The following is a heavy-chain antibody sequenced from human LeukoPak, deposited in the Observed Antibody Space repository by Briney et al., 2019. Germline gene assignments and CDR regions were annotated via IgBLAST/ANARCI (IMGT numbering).Heavy chain of an antibody. CDR1: GFTFSSYS. V-gene: IGHV3-21*01. CDR2: ISSSSSYI. CDR3: ASGGGGSSRVDI. D-gene: IGHD2-15*01. J-gene: IGHJ3*02. Sequence: GGSLRLSCAASGFTFSSYSMNWVRQAPGKGLEWVSSISSSSSYIYYADSVRGRFTISRDNAKNSLYLQMNSLRAEDTAVYYCASGGGGSSRVDIWGQGTVVTVSS.